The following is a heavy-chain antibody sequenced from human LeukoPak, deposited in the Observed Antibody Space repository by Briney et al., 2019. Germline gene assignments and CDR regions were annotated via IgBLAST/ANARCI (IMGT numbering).Heavy chain of an antibody. Sequence: PGGSLRLSCEASGFTFSSYGMHWVRRAPGKGLEWMTVISHDGSNKYYVDSVKGRFTISRDNSKSTLYLQMNSPRAEDTAVYYCAKEGYYGSGSFPDSWGQGTLVTVSS. J-gene: IGHJ4*02. CDR3: AKEGYYGSGSFPDS. CDR1: GFTFSSYG. V-gene: IGHV3-30*18. D-gene: IGHD3-10*01. CDR2: ISHDGSNK.